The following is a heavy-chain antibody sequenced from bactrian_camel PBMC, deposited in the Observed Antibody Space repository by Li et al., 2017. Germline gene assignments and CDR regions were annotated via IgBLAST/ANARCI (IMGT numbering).Heavy chain of an antibody. V-gene: IGHV3S53*01. CDR2: LWIGGA. CDR3: AADQLYGTCRDVLDFPA. CDR1: RYTYKRNC. J-gene: IGHJ4*01. D-gene: IGHD6*01. Sequence: HVQLVESGGDSVQPGGSLRLSCAAGRYTYKRNCMGWFRQRPGKDREALAVLWIGGAQTTYADSVMGRFTITRDKARALVYLQMNGLQPEDTGMYFCAADQLYGTCRDVLDFPARGQGTQVTVSS.